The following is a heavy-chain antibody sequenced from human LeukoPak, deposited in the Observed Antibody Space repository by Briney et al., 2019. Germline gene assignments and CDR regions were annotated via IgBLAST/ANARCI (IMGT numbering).Heavy chain of an antibody. Sequence: NPGGSLRLSCAASGFTFSSYSMNWVRQAPGKGLEWVSSISSSSSYIYYADSVKGRFTISRDNAKNSLYLQMNSLRAEDTAVYYCAREPSPNWNSIGAYLFDYWGQGTLVTVSS. CDR2: ISSSSSYI. CDR1: GFTFSSYS. D-gene: IGHD1-7*01. J-gene: IGHJ4*02. V-gene: IGHV3-21*01. CDR3: AREPSPNWNSIGAYLFDY.